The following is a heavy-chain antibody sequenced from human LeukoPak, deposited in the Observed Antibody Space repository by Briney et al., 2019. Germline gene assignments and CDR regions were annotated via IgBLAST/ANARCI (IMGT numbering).Heavy chain of an antibody. CDR2: VTGSGDST. D-gene: IGHD2/OR15-2a*01. CDR1: GFTSTNYA. J-gene: IGHJ4*02. Sequence: GGSLRLFCAASGFTSTNYAMSWVRQAPGKGLEWVSTVTGSGDSTFYAVSVKGRFTISRDNSKNTLFLQMNSLRAEDTAVYYCAKARGNYFTHLDYWGQGTLVTVSS. V-gene: IGHV3-23*01. CDR3: AKARGNYFTHLDY.